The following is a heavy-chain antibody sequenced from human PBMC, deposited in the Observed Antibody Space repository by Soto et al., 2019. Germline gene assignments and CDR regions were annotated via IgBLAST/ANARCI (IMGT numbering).Heavy chain of an antibody. Sequence: GASVKASGRACLYTFPGKFMHWGRRAHGKGLGGMGWMNPNSGNTRYAQKFQGRVTMTRNTSISTAYMELSSLRSEDTAVYYCARITPRGYSDGRPHCYGMDVWGQGNTVTGSS. CDR3: ARITPRGYSDGRPHCYGMDV. CDR2: MNPNSGNT. V-gene: IGHV1-8*01. CDR1: LYTFPGKF. J-gene: IGHJ6*02. D-gene: IGHD5-18*01.